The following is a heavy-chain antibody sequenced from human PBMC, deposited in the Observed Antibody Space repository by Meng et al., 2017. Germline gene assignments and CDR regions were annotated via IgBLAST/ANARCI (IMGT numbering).Heavy chain of an antibody. V-gene: IGHV4-38-2*02. CDR2: IYHSGST. CDR1: GYSISSGYY. CDR3: ARGQATSRDYYYGMDV. Sequence: SETLSLTCTVSGYSISSGYYWGWIRQPPGKGLEWIGSIYHSGSTYYNPSLKSRVTISVDTSKNQFSLKVMSVTAADTAVYYCARGQATSRDYYYGMDVWGQGTTVTVSS. J-gene: IGHJ6*02. D-gene: IGHD1-1*01.